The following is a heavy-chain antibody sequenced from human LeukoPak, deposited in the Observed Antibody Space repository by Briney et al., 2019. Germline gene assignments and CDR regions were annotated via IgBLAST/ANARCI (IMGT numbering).Heavy chain of an antibody. J-gene: IGHJ4*02. CDR3: ARDFEGANYYDSSGYYTGGDY. Sequence: GGSLRLSCAASGFTFSSYGMHWVRQAPGKGLEWVAVIWYDGSNKYYADSVKGRFTISRDNSKNTLYLQMNSLRAEDTAVYYCARDFEGANYYDSSGYYTGGDYWGQGTLVTVSS. V-gene: IGHV3-33*01. CDR2: IWYDGSNK. D-gene: IGHD3-22*01. CDR1: GFTFSSYG.